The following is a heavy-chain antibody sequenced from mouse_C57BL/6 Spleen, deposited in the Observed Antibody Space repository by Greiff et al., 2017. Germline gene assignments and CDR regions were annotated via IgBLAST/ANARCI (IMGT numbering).Heavy chain of an antibody. CDR1: GFTFSDYG. D-gene: IGHD2-3*01. J-gene: IGHJ4*01. CDR3: ARQFYNGYSYYAMDY. Sequence: EVHLVESGGGLVKPGGSLKLSCAASGFTFSDYGMHWVRQAPEKGLEWVAYISSGSSIIYYADTVKGRFTISRDNAKNTLFLQMTSLRSEDTAMYYCARQFYNGYSYYAMDYWGQGTSVTVSS. V-gene: IGHV5-17*01. CDR2: ISSGSSII.